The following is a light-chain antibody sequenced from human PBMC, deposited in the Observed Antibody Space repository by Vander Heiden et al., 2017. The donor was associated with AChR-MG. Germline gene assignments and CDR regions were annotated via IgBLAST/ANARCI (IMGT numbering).Light chain of an antibody. J-gene: IGKJ3*01. Sequence: DIQMTQSPSSLSASVGDRVTITCQASQDINIYLNWYQQKPGKAPKLLIYDTTNLKTGVPSRFSGSGSGTDFTLTISSLQPEDFATYYCQQYNNLPPGFTFGPGSKGDI. CDR2: DTT. V-gene: IGKV1-33*01. CDR1: QDINIY. CDR3: QQYNNLPPGFT.